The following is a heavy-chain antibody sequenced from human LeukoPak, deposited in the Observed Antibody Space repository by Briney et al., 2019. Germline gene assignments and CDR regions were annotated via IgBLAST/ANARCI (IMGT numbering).Heavy chain of an antibody. CDR1: GYSISSGYY. J-gene: IGHJ4*02. CDR2: IYHSGST. CDR3: ARRGYSYGTVDY. D-gene: IGHD5-18*01. Sequence: SETLSLTCTVSGYSISSGYYWGWIRQPPGKGLEWIGSIYHSGSTYYNPSLKSRVTISVDTSKNQFSLELSSVTAADTAVYYCARRGYSYGTVDYWGQGTLVTVSS. V-gene: IGHV4-38-2*02.